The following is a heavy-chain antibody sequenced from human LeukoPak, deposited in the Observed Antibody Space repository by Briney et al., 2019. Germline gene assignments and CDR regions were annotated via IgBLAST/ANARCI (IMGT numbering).Heavy chain of an antibody. D-gene: IGHD7-27*01. Sequence: ASVKVSCKVSGYTLTELSMHWVRQAPGQGLEWMGRINPNSGGTNYAQKFQGRVTMTRDTSISTAYMELSRLRSDDTAVYYCARDPTGDKEDYWGQGTLVTVSS. CDR1: GYTLTELS. V-gene: IGHV1-2*06. J-gene: IGHJ4*02. CDR3: ARDPTGDKEDY. CDR2: INPNSGGT.